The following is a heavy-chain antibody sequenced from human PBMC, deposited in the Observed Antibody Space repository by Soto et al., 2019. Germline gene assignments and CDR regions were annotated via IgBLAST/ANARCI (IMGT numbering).Heavy chain of an antibody. V-gene: IGHV3-48*03. CDR1: GFTFSSYE. J-gene: IGHJ6*02. D-gene: IGHD3-16*01. Sequence: EVQLVESGGGLVQPGGSLRLSCAASGFTFSSYEVNWVRQAPGKGLEWVSYISSSGSTIYYADSVKGRFTIYRDNANNSLYLQMNSLRAEDNEFYYCAGYRYVSCCYYGMDVWGQGTMVTVS. CDR2: ISSSGSTI. CDR3: AGYRYVSCCYYGMDV.